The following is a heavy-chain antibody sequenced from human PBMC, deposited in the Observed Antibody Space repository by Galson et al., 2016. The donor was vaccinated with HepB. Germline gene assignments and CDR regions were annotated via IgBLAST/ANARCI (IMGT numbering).Heavy chain of an antibody. CDR1: GYTFTRYR. CDR3: ARNYYDSGGYYSPLTEYFFEY. D-gene: IGHD3-22*01. V-gene: IGHV1-3*01. CDR2: INVGNGNT. Sequence: SVKVSCKASGYTFTRYRIHWVRQAPGQRLEWMGWINVGNGNTKYSQKFQGRVTISRDTSASTAYMELSSLRSEDTAVYYCARNYYDSGGYYSPLTEYFFEYWGQGTLVTVSS. J-gene: IGHJ4*02.